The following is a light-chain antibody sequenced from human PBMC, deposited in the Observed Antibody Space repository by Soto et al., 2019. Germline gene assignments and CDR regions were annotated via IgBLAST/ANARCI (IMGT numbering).Light chain of an antibody. CDR3: QQYDSYSWT. CDR1: QSVSNW. Sequence: DIQMTQSPSTLSASVGERVTITCRASQSVSNWLAWYQQKPGKAPNLLIYDVYSLESGVPSRFSGSGSGTEFILTISSLQPDDFATYYCQQYDSYSWTFGQGTKVEMK. J-gene: IGKJ1*01. V-gene: IGKV1-5*01. CDR2: DVY.